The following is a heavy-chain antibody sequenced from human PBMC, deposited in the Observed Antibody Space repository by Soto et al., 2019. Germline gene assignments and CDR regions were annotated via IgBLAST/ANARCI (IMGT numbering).Heavy chain of an antibody. CDR1: GGSFSGYY. Sequence: SETLSLTCAVCGGSFSGYYWSWIRQPPGKGLEWIGEINHSGSTNYNPSLKSRVTISVDTSKNQFSLKLSSVTAADTAVYYCARAPRLLWFGELLQYYFDYWGQGTLVTVSS. CDR2: INHSGST. V-gene: IGHV4-34*01. D-gene: IGHD3-10*01. CDR3: ARAPRLLWFGELLQYYFDY. J-gene: IGHJ4*02.